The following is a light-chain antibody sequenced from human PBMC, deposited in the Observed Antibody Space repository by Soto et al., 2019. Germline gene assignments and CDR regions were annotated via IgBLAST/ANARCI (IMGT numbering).Light chain of an antibody. CDR3: CSYAGSYT. CDR1: SSNIGAGFD. Sequence: QSVLTQPPSVSGAPGQRVTISCTGSSSNIGAGFDVHWYQQLPGTAPKLLIYGNSNRPSGVPDRFSGSKSGNTASLTISGLQAEDEADYYCCSYAGSYTFGGGTKLTVL. J-gene: IGLJ2*01. V-gene: IGLV1-40*01. CDR2: GNS.